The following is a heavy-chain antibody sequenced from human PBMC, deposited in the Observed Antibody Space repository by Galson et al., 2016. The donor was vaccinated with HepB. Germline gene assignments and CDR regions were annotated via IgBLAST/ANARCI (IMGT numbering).Heavy chain of an antibody. V-gene: IGHV4-59*01. CDR3: ARGGGSVYGMDV. Sequence: SETLSLTCTISGDSISIYYWSWIRQPPGKALEWIGYIYYDGSTNYNPSLKSRVTISVDPSKNQFSLNLSSVTAADTAVYHCARGGGSVYGMDVWGQGTTVTVSS. J-gene: IGHJ6*02. CDR1: GDSISIYY. D-gene: IGHD3-16*01. CDR2: IYYDGST.